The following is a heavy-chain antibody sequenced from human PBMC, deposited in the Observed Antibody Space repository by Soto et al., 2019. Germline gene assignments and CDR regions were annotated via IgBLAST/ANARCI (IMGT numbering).Heavy chain of an antibody. CDR1: GFTFSSYG. Sequence: SLRLSCAASGFTFSSYGMHWVRQAPGKGLEWVAVIWYDGSNKYYADSVKGRFTISRDNSKNTLYLQMNSLRAEDTAVYYCARDSPTDYGSGSYSGYFQHWGQGTLVTVSS. CDR2: IWYDGSNK. V-gene: IGHV3-33*01. J-gene: IGHJ1*01. CDR3: ARDSPTDYGSGSYSGYFQH. D-gene: IGHD3-10*01.